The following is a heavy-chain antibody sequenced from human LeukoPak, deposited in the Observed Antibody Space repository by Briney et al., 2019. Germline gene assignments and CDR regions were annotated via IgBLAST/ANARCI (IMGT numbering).Heavy chain of an antibody. J-gene: IGHJ3*02. V-gene: IGHV3-30*18. Sequence: GGSLRLSCAASGFTVSSYGMHWVRQAPGKGLEWVAVKSYDGSNKYYADSVKGRFTISRDNSKNTLYLQMNSLRAEDTAVYYCAKDQFRITMIVVPDDAFDIWGQGTMVTVSS. CDR3: AKDQFRITMIVVPDDAFDI. CDR1: GFTVSSYG. CDR2: KSYDGSNK. D-gene: IGHD3-22*01.